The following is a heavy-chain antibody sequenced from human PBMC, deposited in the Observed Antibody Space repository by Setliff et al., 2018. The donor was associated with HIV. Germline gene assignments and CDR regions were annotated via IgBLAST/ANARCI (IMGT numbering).Heavy chain of an antibody. J-gene: IGHJ4*02. CDR2: IIPIFGTA. V-gene: IGHV1-69*05. CDR3: AKGGQLWFSYFDY. D-gene: IGHD5-18*01. Sequence: SVKVSCKASGGTFSSYAISWVRQAPGQGLEWMGGIIPIFGTANYAQKFQGRVTITRDTSASTAYMELSSLRPEDTAVYYCAKGGQLWFSYFDYWGQGTLVTV. CDR1: GGTFSSYA.